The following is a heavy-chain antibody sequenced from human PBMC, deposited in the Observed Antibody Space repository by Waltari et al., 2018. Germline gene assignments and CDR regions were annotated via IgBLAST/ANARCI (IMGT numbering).Heavy chain of an antibody. D-gene: IGHD3-22*01. Sequence: RQAPGEGLEWIGCVRNTGSIKLSPSLESRVRISAVTAKRQFSLRLISGTAADTAVYYWARLPTKYFDSGGWGFFDFWGRGILVTVSS. J-gene: IGHJ4*02. CDR3: ARLPTKYFDSGGWGFFDF. V-gene: IGHV4-59*08. CDR2: VRNTGSI.